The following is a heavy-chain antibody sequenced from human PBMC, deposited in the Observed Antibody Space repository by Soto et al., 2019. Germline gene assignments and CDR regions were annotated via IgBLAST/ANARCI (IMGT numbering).Heavy chain of an antibody. CDR2: IYYSGST. V-gene: IGHV4-59*01. Sequence: SETLSLTCTVSGGSISSYYWSWIRQPPGEGLEWIGYIYYSGSTNSNPSLKSRVTISVDTSKNQFSLKLSSVTAADTAVYYCARDSKRGYSGYDKLDYWGQGTLVTVSS. D-gene: IGHD5-12*01. J-gene: IGHJ4*02. CDR1: GGSISSYY. CDR3: ARDSKRGYSGYDKLDY.